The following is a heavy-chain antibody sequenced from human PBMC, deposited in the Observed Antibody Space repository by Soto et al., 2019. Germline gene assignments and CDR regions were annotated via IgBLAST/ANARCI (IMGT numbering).Heavy chain of an antibody. CDR1: GGSFSGYY. D-gene: IGHD3-16*01. Sequence: PSETLSLTCAVYGGSFSGYYWSWIRQPPGKGLEWIGEINHSGSTNYNPSLKSRVTISVDTSKNQFSLKLSSVTAADTAVYYCARNPGGNWFDPWGQGTLVTVSS. CDR3: ARNPGGNWFDP. V-gene: IGHV4-34*09. J-gene: IGHJ5*02. CDR2: INHSGST.